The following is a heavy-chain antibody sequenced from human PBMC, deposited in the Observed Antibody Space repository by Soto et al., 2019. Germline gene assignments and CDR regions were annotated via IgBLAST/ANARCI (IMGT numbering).Heavy chain of an antibody. J-gene: IGHJ5*02. Sequence: PSETLSLTCTVSGGSISSSSYFWGWVRQPPGKGLEWIGSIYYSGSTYYNPSLKSRVTVSVDTSKNQFSLKLSSVTAADTAVYYCARHPSNFWFDPWGQGTLVSLL. D-gene: IGHD4-4*01. CDR2: IYYSGST. CDR1: GGSISSSSYF. V-gene: IGHV4-39*01. CDR3: ARHPSNFWFDP.